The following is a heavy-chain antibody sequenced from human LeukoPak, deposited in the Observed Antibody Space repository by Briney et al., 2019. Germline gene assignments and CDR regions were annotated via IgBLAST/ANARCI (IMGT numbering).Heavy chain of an antibody. CDR3: AKDEEVTGTNLGLILDAFDI. J-gene: IGHJ3*02. Sequence: GGSLRLSCAASGFTFSSYGMHWVRQAPGKGLEWVAYIQYDGSNEQFADSVKGRFSISRDSSKNILYLQVNSLRAEDTAVYFCAKDEEVTGTNLGLILDAFDIWGQGTMVTVSS. D-gene: IGHD1-20*01. CDR2: IQYDGSNE. V-gene: IGHV3-30*02. CDR1: GFTFSSYG.